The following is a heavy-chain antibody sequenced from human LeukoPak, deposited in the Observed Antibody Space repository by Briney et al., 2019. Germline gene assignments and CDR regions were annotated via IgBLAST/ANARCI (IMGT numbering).Heavy chain of an antibody. CDR2: IGSSSSAI. D-gene: IGHD1-26*01. J-gene: IGHJ4*02. CDR3: ARDRWELRGEFVY. Sequence: GGSLRLSCAASGFMFSGYSMNWVRQAPGKGLEWVSSIGSSSSAIYYADSVKGRFTISRDNAKNSLYLQMNSLRAEDTAVYYCARDRWELRGEFVYWGQGTLVTVSS. CDR1: GFMFSGYS. V-gene: IGHV3-21*01.